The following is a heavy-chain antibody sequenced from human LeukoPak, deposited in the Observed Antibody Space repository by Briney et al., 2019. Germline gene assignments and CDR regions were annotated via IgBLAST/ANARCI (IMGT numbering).Heavy chain of an antibody. D-gene: IGHD3-3*01. CDR3: ARGWDSHDILEWLLTDLHYYGMDV. Sequence: GASVKVPCKASGYTFTSYGISWVRQAPGQGLEWMGWISAYNGNTNYAQKLQGRVTMTTDTSTSTAYMELRSLRSDDTAVYYCARGWDSHDILEWLLTDLHYYGMDVWGQGTTVTVSS. J-gene: IGHJ6*02. CDR2: ISAYNGNT. V-gene: IGHV1-18*01. CDR1: GYTFTSYG.